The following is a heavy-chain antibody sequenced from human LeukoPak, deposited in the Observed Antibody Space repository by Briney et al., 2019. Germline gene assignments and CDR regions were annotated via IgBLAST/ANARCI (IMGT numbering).Heavy chain of an antibody. J-gene: IGHJ4*02. Sequence: ASVKVSCKASGYTFTGYYMHWVRQAPGQGLKWMGWINPNSGGTNYAQKFQGRVTMTRNTSISTAYMELSSLRSEDTAVYYCARGDIVATEELDYWGQGTLVTVSS. CDR3: ARGDIVATEELDY. CDR2: INPNSGGT. D-gene: IGHD5-12*01. V-gene: IGHV1-2*02. CDR1: GYTFTGYY.